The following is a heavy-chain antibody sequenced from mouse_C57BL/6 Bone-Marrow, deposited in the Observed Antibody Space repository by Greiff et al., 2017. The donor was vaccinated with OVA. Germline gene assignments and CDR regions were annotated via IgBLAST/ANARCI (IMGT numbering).Heavy chain of an antibody. V-gene: IGHV4-1*01. CDR3: ASPYYDYDDWYFDV. CDR1: GIDFSRYW. CDR2: INPDSSTI. D-gene: IGHD2-4*01. J-gene: IGHJ1*03. Sequence: EVKLVESGGGLVQPGGSLKLSCAASGIDFSRYWMSWVRRAPGKGLEWIGEINPDSSTINYAPSLKDKFIISRDNAKNTLYLQMSKVRSEDTALYYCASPYYDYDDWYFDVWGTGTTVTVSS.